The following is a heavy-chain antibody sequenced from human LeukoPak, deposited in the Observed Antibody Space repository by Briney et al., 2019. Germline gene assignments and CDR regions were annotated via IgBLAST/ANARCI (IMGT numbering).Heavy chain of an antibody. J-gene: IGHJ4*02. CDR3: ASLINY. Sequence: GGSLRLSCAASGFTFSSYAMSWVRQAPGKGLEWVAVISYDGSNKYYADSVKGRFTISRDNSKNTLYLQMNSLRAEDTAVYYCASLINYWGQGTLVTVSS. D-gene: IGHD3-16*01. V-gene: IGHV3-30-3*01. CDR2: ISYDGSNK. CDR1: GFTFSSYA.